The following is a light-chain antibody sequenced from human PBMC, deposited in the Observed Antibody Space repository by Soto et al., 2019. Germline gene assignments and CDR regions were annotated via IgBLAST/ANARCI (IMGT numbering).Light chain of an antibody. CDR3: CSYAGSYSFV. V-gene: IGLV2-11*01. CDR2: DVS. Sequence: QSVLTQPRSVSGYPGQSVTISCTGTSSDVGGYNYVSWYQQHPGKAPKLMIYDVSKRPSGVPDRFSGSKSGNTASLTISGLQAEDEADYCCCSYAGSYSFVFGTGTKLTVL. CDR1: SSDVGGYNY. J-gene: IGLJ1*01.